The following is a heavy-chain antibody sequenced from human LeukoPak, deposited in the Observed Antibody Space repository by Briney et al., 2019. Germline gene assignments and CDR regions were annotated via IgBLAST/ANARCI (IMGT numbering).Heavy chain of an antibody. CDR1: GFTLSSYS. D-gene: IGHD5-18*01. J-gene: IGHJ4*02. CDR3: AREREYNYGHMLGY. V-gene: IGHV3-21*01. CDR2: ISSSSIYI. Sequence: GSLRLSCAASGFTLSSYSMNWVRQAPGKGLEWVSSISSSSIYIYYADSVKGGFTISRDNAKNSLYLQMNSLRAEDTAVYYCAREREYNYGHMLGYWGQGTLVTVSS.